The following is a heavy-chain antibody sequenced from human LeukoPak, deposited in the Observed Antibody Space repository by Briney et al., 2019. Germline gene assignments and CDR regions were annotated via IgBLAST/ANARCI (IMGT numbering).Heavy chain of an antibody. CDR2: IIPILGIA. D-gene: IGHD3-22*01. J-gene: IGHJ4*02. CDR3: AREEGYYDASFDY. V-gene: IGHV1-69*04. CDR1: GGTFSSYT. Sequence: KVSCKASGGTFSSYTISWVRQAPGQGLGWMGRIIPILGIANYAQKFQGRVTITADKSTSTAYMELSSLRSEDTAVYYCAREEGYYDASFDYWGQGTLVTVSS.